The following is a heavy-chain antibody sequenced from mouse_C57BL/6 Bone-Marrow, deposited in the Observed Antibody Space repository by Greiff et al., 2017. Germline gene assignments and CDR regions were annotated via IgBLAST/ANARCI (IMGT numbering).Heavy chain of an antibody. D-gene: IGHD4-1*01. CDR3: ARLQECNWDWYFDV. V-gene: IGHV1-50*01. CDR2: IDPSDSYT. CDR1: GYTFTSYW. J-gene: IGHJ1*03. Sequence: QVQLQQPGAELVKPGASVKLSCKASGYTFTSYWMQWVKQRPGQGLEWIGEIDPSDSYTNYNQKFKGKATLTVDTSSSTAYMQLSSLTSEDSAVYYWARLQECNWDWYFDVWGTGTTVTVSA.